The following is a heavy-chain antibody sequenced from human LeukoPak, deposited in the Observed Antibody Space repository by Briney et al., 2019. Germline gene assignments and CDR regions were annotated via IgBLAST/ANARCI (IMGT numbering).Heavy chain of an antibody. CDR3: ARDGIDILTGPLNS. Sequence: ASVEVSCKASGYTFASNSMHWVRQAPGQRLEWMGWINGGNGNTKYSQNFQGRVTITRDTSASTAYMELSSLRSEDTAVYYCARDGIDILTGPLNSWGQGTLVTVSS. J-gene: IGHJ4*02. CDR2: INGGNGNT. CDR1: GYTFASNS. V-gene: IGHV1-3*01. D-gene: IGHD3-9*01.